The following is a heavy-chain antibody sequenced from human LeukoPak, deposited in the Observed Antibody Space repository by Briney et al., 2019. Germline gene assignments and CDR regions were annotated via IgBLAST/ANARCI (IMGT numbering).Heavy chain of an antibody. D-gene: IGHD6-25*01. Sequence: GGSLRLSCAASGFTFSSYWMHWVRQAPGKGLVWVSRINTDGSSTSYADSVKGRFTISRDNAKNTLYLQMNSLRAEDTAVYYCAPTPSGLYYFDYWGQGTLVTVSS. CDR3: APTPSGLYYFDY. CDR2: INTDGSST. V-gene: IGHV3-74*01. CDR1: GFTFSSYW. J-gene: IGHJ4*02.